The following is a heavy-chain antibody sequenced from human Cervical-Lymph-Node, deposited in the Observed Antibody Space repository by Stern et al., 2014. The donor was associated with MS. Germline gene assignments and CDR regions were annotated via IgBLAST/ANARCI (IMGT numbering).Heavy chain of an antibody. CDR3: IRDHSPISHGWLFAS. CDR2: HKSHWIS. CDR1: GFRFSEYW. V-gene: IGHV3-74*01. J-gene: IGHJ4*02. D-gene: IGHD6-19*01. Sequence: VQLLESGGGLVQPGWSLRLSLATSGFRFSEYWMHWVRQAPGKGLVWVSCHKSHWISYYADSVKGGFTVARDNAKNTLYLQMNSLGVEDTAVYYCIRDHSPISHGWLFASWGQGALVTVSS.